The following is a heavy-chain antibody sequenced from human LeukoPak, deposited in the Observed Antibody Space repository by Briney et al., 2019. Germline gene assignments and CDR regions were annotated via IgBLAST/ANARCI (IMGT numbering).Heavy chain of an antibody. CDR2: ISGSGGST. V-gene: IGHV3-23*01. CDR1: GFTFTNYA. Sequence: GGSLRLSCAASGFTFTNYAMDWVRQAPGKGLEGVSAISGSGGSTYYADSVKGRFTISRDTSKNTLDLQMNSLRPEDTAVYYCAKGSGDSTGYYYAYYYYYMDVWGKGTTVTVSS. CDR3: AKGSGDSTGYYYAYYYYYMDV. D-gene: IGHD3-22*01. J-gene: IGHJ6*03.